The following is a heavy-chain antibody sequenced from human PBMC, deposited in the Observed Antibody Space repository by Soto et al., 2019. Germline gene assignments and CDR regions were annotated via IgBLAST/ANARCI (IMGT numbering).Heavy chain of an antibody. CDR1: GGSFSGYY. D-gene: IGHD5-18*01. CDR3: ASEWAGDTAMVKHAFDY. Sequence: PXETLSLTGAVYGGSFSGYYWSGIRQPPGKGLEWIGEINHSGSTNYNPSLKSRVTISVDTSKNQFSLKLSSVTAADTAVYYCASEWAGDTAMVKHAFDYWGQGTLVTVSS. CDR2: INHSGST. V-gene: IGHV4-34*01. J-gene: IGHJ4*02.